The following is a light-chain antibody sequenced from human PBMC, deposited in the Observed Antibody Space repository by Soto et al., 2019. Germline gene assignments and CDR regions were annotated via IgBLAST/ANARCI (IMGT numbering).Light chain of an antibody. CDR3: HQRSNWLT. Sequence: EIVLTQSPATLSLSPGERATLSCRASQSVSSYLAWYQQKPGQAPRLLIYDASNRATGIPARFSGSGSGTDFTLTISSLEPEDFEGYYCHQRSNWLTFGGGTKVDIK. CDR1: QSVSSY. J-gene: IGKJ4*01. V-gene: IGKV3-11*01. CDR2: DAS.